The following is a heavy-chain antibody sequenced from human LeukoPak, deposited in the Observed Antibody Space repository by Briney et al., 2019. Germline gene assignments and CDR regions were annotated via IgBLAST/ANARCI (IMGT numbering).Heavy chain of an antibody. V-gene: IGHV3-43*01. CDR1: GFTFDDYT. J-gene: IGHJ3*02. D-gene: IGHD5-24*01. CDR2: ISWDGVST. CDR3: AKGERWLQSTDDAFDI. Sequence: QTGGSLRLSCAASGFTFDDYTMHWVRQAPGKGLEWVSLISWDGVSTYYADSVKGRVTISRDNSKNSLYLQMNSLRTEDTALYYCAKGERWLQSTDDAFDIWGQGTMVTVSS.